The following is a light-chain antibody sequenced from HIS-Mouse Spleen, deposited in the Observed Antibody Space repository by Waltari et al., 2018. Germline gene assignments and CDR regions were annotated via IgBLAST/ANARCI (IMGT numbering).Light chain of an antibody. CDR1: SSDVGGYNY. Sequence: QSALTQPPSASGSPGQSVTISCTGTSSDVGGYNYVPWYQQHPGKAPKLMIYEVSKRPSGVPDRFSGSKSGNTASLTVSGLQAEDEADYYCSSYAGSNNLQWVFGGGTKLTVL. CDR2: EVS. J-gene: IGLJ3*02. CDR3: SSYAGSNNLQWV. V-gene: IGLV2-8*01.